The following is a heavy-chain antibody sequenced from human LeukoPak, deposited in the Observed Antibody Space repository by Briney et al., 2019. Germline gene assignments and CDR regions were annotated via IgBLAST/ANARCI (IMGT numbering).Heavy chain of an antibody. Sequence: GASVKVSCKASGYTFTSYGISWVRQAPGQGLEWMGWISAYNGNTNYAQKLQGRVTMTTDTSTSTAYMELRSLRSDDTAVYYCARDQSTMTTNYYYYGMDVWGQGTTVTASS. D-gene: IGHD3-22*01. CDR1: GYTFTSYG. V-gene: IGHV1-18*01. J-gene: IGHJ6*02. CDR2: ISAYNGNT. CDR3: ARDQSTMTTNYYYYGMDV.